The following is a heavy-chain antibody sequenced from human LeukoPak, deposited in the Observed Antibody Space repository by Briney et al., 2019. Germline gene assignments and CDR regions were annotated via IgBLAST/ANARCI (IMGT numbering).Heavy chain of an antibody. D-gene: IGHD3-22*01. CDR2: INSVGSST. CDR1: GFTFSSYW. Sequence: GGSLRLSCAASGFTFSSYWMHWVRQAPGKGLVWVSRINSVGSSTSYADSVKGRFTISRDNAKNTLYLQMNSLRAEDTAVYYCARETDTSGYYVDYWGQGTLVTVSS. V-gene: IGHV3-74*01. J-gene: IGHJ4*02. CDR3: ARETDTSGYYVDY.